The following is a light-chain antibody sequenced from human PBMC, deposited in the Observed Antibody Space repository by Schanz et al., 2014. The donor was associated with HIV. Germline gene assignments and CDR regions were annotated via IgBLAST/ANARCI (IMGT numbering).Light chain of an antibody. CDR3: QQSYSTPRT. J-gene: IGKJ1*01. V-gene: IGKV1-17*01. Sequence: DIQMTQSPSSLCASVGDRVTITCRASQGIRNDLGWYQQKPGKAPYLLISEASTLETGVPSRFSGSGSGTEFTLAISSLQPDDFATYYCQQSYSTPRTFGQGTKVEIK. CDR1: QGIRND. CDR2: EAS.